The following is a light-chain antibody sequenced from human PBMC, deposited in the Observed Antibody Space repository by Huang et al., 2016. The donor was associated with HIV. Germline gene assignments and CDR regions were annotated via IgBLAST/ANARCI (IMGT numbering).Light chain of an antibody. CDR3: MQGTHWPGT. CDR1: QSLLHSDGNTY. J-gene: IGKJ1*01. V-gene: IGKV2-30*02. Sequence: DVAVTKSQLSLSVPLGQPASIACRSSQSLLHSDGNTYLNGVHQRPGQPPRRLIYKVSSRDSGVPDRFSGSGSGTDFTLTITRVEPEDVGIYYCMQGTHWPGTFGQGTKVEIK. CDR2: KVS.